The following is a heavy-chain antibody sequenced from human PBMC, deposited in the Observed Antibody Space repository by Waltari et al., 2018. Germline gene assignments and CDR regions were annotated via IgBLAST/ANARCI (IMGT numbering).Heavy chain of an antibody. CDR1: GFTFSNYE. CDR2: ISNSGSTV. CDR3: ARPSTEYYYYYYYMDV. Sequence: EVQVVASGGGLVQPGGSLRLSCAASGFTFSNYEMNWVRQAPGKGLEWVSYISNSGSTVYYADSVKGRFTISRDNAKNSLYLEMNSLRAEDTAVYYCARPSTEYYYYYYYMDVWGKGTTVTVS. V-gene: IGHV3-48*03. J-gene: IGHJ6*03.